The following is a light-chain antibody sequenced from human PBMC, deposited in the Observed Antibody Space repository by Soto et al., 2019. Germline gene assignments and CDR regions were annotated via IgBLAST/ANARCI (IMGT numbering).Light chain of an antibody. J-gene: IGLJ1*01. CDR1: SSDIGRYNY. CDR3: CSYAGNYSYV. V-gene: IGLV2-11*01. CDR2: DVS. Sequence: QSALTQPRSVSGSPGQSVTISCTGTSSDIGRYNYVSWYQQHPGKAPQLMIYDVSKRPSGVPDRFSGSKSGNTASLTISGLQAEDEADHYCCSYAGNYSYVFGSGTKLTVL.